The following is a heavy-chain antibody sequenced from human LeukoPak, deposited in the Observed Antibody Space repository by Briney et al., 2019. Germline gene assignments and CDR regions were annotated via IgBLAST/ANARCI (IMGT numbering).Heavy chain of an antibody. CDR3: ARGRTVHMDLSRDDDAFDI. D-gene: IGHD1-14*01. J-gene: IGHJ3*02. V-gene: IGHV1-69*04. Sequence: SVKVSCKASGGTFSSYVITWVRQAPGQGLEWMGRIIPILGIANYAQKFQGRVTITADKSTGTAYMELSSLRSEDTAVYYCARGRTVHMDLSRDDDAFDIWGQGTMVTVSS. CDR1: GGTFSSYV. CDR2: IIPILGIA.